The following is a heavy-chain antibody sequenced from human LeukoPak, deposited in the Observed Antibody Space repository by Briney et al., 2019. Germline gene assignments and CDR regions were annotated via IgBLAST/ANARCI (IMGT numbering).Heavy chain of an antibody. CDR3: ARVGAYYFAPDY. CDR2: ISVYNGNT. D-gene: IGHD2-21*01. Sequence: ASVKVSCKASGYTFSSYGISWVRQAPGQGLEWMGWISVYNGNTNYAQKVQGRVTMTTDTSTSTAYMDLRSLRSDDTAVYYCARVGAYYFAPDYWGQGTLVTVSS. V-gene: IGHV1-18*01. CDR1: GYTFSSYG. J-gene: IGHJ4*02.